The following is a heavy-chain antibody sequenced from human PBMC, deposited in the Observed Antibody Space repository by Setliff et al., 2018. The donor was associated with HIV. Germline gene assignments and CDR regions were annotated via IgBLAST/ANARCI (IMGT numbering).Heavy chain of an antibody. D-gene: IGHD5-12*01. V-gene: IGHV4-61*02. CDR3: ARSRGTQQEEYYFDY. CDR2: IYSSGST. CDR1: GGSISSGGYY. J-gene: IGHJ4*02. Sequence: SETLSLTCTVSGGSISSGGYYWSWIRQPAGRGLEWIGRIYSSGSTTYSPSLKSRVTILLDPSKNQFSLKLSSVTAADTAVYYCARSRGTQQEEYYFDYWGPGTLVTVSS.